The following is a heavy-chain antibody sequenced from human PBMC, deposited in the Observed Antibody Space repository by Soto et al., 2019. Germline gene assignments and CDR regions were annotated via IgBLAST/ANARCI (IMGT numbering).Heavy chain of an antibody. CDR3: ARPLHDYTYYMDV. CDR1: GGSISSSSYY. V-gene: IGHV4-39*01. D-gene: IGHD4-4*01. Sequence: SSETLSLTCTVSGGSISSSSYYWGWIRQPPGKGLEWIGSIYYSGSTYYNPSLKSRVTISVDTSKNQFSLKLSSVTAADTAVYYCARPLHDYTYYMDVWGKGTTVTVSS. CDR2: IYYSGST. J-gene: IGHJ6*03.